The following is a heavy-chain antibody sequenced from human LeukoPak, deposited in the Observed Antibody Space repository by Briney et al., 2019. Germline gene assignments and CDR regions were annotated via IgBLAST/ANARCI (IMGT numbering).Heavy chain of an antibody. CDR2: IYPGDSDT. V-gene: IGHV5-51*01. D-gene: IGHD3-9*01. Sequence: GESLKISCKGSGYTFATYWIGWVRQMPGKGLEWMGIIYPGDSDTRYSPSFRGQVTISVDKSISTAYLQWSSLKATDTAMYYCARHVYLDYWGQGTLVTVSS. CDR1: GYTFATYW. J-gene: IGHJ4*02. CDR3: ARHVYLDY.